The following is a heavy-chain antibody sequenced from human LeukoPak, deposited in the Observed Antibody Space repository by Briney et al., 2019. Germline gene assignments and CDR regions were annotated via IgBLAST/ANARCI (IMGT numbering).Heavy chain of an antibody. V-gene: IGHV3-48*01. D-gene: IGHD3-22*01. J-gene: IGHJ3*02. CDR1: GFTFSSYS. CDR3: ARDQSPITMIVVANDAFDI. Sequence: GGSLRLSCAASGFTFSSYSMNWVRQAPGKGLEWVSYISSSSSTIYYADSVKGRFTISRDNAKNSLYLQMNSLRAEDTAVYYCARDQSPITMIVVANDAFDIWGQGTMVTVSS. CDR2: ISSSSSTI.